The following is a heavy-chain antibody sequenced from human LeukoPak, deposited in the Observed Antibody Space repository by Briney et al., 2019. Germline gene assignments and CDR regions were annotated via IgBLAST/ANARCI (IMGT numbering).Heavy chain of an antibody. CDR2: TSVAGSTI. Sequence: GRSLTLARPLSGSTLTSIAITWVSHPEKKLLEWDSSTSVAGSTILYADSVKGRFNISRDNSKNTLYLQMDSLRAEDTAVYYCVKSDSSGYYYLRRFDYWGQGTLVTVSS. V-gene: IGHV3-23*01. CDR3: VKSDSSGYYYLRRFDY. J-gene: IGHJ4*02. D-gene: IGHD3-22*01. CDR1: GSTLTSIA.